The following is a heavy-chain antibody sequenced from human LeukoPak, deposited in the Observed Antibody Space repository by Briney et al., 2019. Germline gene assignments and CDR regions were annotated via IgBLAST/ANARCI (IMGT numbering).Heavy chain of an antibody. CDR2: ISAYNGNT. CDR1: GYTFTSYG. D-gene: IGHD3-3*01. V-gene: IGHV1-18*01. CDR3: ARESGRGAPTIFGVAYSDY. J-gene: IGHJ4*02. Sequence: GASVKVSCKASGYTFTSYGISWVRQAPGQGLEWMGWISAYNGNTNYAQKLQGRVTMTTDTSTSTAYMELRSLRSDDTAVYYCARESGRGAPTIFGVAYSDYWGQGTLVTVSS.